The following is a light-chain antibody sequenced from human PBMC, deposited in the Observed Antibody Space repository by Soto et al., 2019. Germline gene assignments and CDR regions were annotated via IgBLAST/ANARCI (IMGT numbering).Light chain of an antibody. CDR3: LQYSTWPPLYT. Sequence: EIVMTQSPAALSVSLGERVCLTCRASQAVSSYLAWYQQKPGQAPRLLISDASTRATDIPDRFSGSGSGTDFTLTISSLQSSDLAVYYCLQYSTWPPLYTFGQGTKLEIK. CDR1: QAVSSY. V-gene: IGKV3-15*01. CDR2: DAS. J-gene: IGKJ2*01.